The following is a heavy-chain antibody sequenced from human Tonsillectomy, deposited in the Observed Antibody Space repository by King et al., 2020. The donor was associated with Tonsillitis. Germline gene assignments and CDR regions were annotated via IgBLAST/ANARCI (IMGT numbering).Heavy chain of an antibody. CDR1: GFSLSSSGMC. D-gene: IGHD3-10*01. Sequence: VTLKESGPALVKPTQTLTLTCTFSGFSLSSSGMCVSWIRQPPGKALEWLAHIAWDDDKYYSTSLKTRLAISKDTSKNQVVLTMANMDPVDTATYYCARTPRGAEYFQHWGPGTLVTVSS. CDR2: IAWDDDK. J-gene: IGHJ1*01. V-gene: IGHV2-70*11. CDR3: ARTPRGAEYFQH.